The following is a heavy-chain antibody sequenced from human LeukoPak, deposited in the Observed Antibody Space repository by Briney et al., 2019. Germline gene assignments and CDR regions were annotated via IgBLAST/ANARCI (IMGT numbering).Heavy chain of an antibody. V-gene: IGHV3-23*01. CDR1: GFTFSSYA. CDR3: AKCIVGGGTYCGGAAFDY. D-gene: IGHD2-21*01. Sequence: GGSLRLSCAASGFTFSSYAMSWVRQAPGKGLEWVSAISGSGGSTYYADSVKGRFTISRDNSKNTLYLQMNSLRAEDTAVYYCAKCIVGGGTYCGGAAFDYWGQGTLVTVSS. CDR2: ISGSGGST. J-gene: IGHJ4*02.